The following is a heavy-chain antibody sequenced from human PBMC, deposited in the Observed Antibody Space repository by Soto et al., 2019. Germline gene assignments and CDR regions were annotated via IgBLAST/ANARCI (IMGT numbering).Heavy chain of an antibody. V-gene: IGHV4-39*01. J-gene: IGHJ4*02. CDR2: IYYSGST. CDR3: ARIPMVRGVGTVDY. CDR1: GGSISSSSYY. D-gene: IGHD3-10*01. Sequence: PSETLSLTYTVSGGSISSSSYYWGWIRQPPGKGLEWIGSIYYSGSTYYNPSLKSRVTISVDTSKNQFSLKLSSVTAADTAVYYCARIPMVRGVGTVDYWGQGTLVTVSS.